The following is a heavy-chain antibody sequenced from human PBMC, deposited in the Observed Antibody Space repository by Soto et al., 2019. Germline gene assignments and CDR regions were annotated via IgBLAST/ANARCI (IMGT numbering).Heavy chain of an antibody. J-gene: IGHJ4*02. CDR1: GFTFSTYS. CDR3: ARSPPAAGLYVDC. D-gene: IGHD6-13*01. V-gene: IGHV3-48*02. CDR2: ISYGRSTI. Sequence: GGSLRLSCAASGFTFSTYSMGWVRQAPGKGLEWVSFISYGRSTIYYADSLKGRFTVSRDDAKASLYLEMNSLRDEDTAVYYCARSPPAAGLYVDCWGQGTLVTVSS.